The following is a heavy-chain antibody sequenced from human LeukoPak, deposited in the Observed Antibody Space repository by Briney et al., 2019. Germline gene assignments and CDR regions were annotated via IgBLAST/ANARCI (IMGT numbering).Heavy chain of an antibody. CDR1: EFTLSNYA. CDR2: ISSGSSTI. Sequence: GGSLRLSCAASEFTLSNYAMNWVRQAPGKGLEWLSYISSGSSTIYYADSVKGRFTISRDNANNSLYLQMNSLRPEDTAVYYCARSGVVRGFDIWGQGTMVTVSS. V-gene: IGHV3-48*04. CDR3: ARSGVVRGFDI. J-gene: IGHJ3*02. D-gene: IGHD2-21*01.